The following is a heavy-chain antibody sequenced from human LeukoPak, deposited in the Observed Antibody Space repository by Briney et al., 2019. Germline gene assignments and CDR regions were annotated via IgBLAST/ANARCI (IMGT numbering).Heavy chain of an antibody. CDR2: IYYSGST. D-gene: IGHD4-17*01. J-gene: IGHJ4*02. V-gene: IGHV4-59*08. Sequence: SETLSLTCTASGGSISSYYWSWIPQPPGKGLEWIGYIYYSGSTNYNPSLKSRVTISVDTSKNQFSLKLSSVTAADTAVYYCASGNYGDYVPGWDYWGQGTLVTVSS. CDR3: ASGNYGDYVPGWDY. CDR1: GGSISSYY.